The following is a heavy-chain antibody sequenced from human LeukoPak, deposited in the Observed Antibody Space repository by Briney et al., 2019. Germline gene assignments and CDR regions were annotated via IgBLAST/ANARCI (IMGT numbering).Heavy chain of an antibody. Sequence: SETLSLTCAVYGGSFSDYYWSWIRQPPGKGLEWIGEINHSGSTNYNPSLKSRVTMSVDTSKTQFSLKLNSVTAADTAMYYCCLGGDFDFWGQGTLVTVSS. D-gene: IGHD2-21*01. V-gene: IGHV4-34*01. CDR1: GGSFSDYY. J-gene: IGHJ4*02. CDR2: INHSGST. CDR3: CLGGDFDF.